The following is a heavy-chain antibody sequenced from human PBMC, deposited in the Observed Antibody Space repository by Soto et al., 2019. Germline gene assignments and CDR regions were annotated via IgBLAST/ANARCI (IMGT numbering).Heavy chain of an antibody. CDR3: ARETWDIVATISPRASYYGMDV. CDR1: GGSISSGGYY. J-gene: IGHJ6*02. Sequence: SETLSLTCTVSGGSISSGGYYWSWIRQHPGKGLEWIGYIYYSGSTYYNPSLKGRVTISVDTSKNQFSLKLSSVTAADTAVYYCARETWDIVATISPRASYYGMDVWGQGTTVTVSS. V-gene: IGHV4-31*03. D-gene: IGHD5-12*01. CDR2: IYYSGST.